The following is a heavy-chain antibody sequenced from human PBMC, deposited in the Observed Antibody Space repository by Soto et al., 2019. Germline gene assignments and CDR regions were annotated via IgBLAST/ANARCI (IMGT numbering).Heavy chain of an antibody. D-gene: IGHD2-15*01. CDR2: IIPIFGTA. Sequence: QVQLVQSGAEVKKPGSSVKVSCKASGGTFSSYAISWVRQAPGQGLEWMGGIIPIFGTANYAQKFQGRVMMTADESSSTAYMELSRLRSEDTAVYYFASPTRPLYYYCGMDVWGQGTTVIVSS. V-gene: IGHV1-69*12. CDR1: GGTFSSYA. J-gene: IGHJ6*02. CDR3: ASPTRPLYYYCGMDV.